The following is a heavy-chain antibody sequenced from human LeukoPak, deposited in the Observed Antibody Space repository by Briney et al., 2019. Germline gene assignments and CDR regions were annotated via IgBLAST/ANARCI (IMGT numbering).Heavy chain of an antibody. CDR2: ISYDGSNK. CDR1: GLTFSSHA. CDR3: AKDLSRIGAPRQRYYYYYMDV. J-gene: IGHJ6*03. V-gene: IGHV3-30-3*01. Sequence: GRSLRLSCAASGLTFSSHAMHWVRQAPGKGLERVAVISYDGSNKYYADSVKGRFTISRDNSKNTLYLQMNSLRAEDTAVYYCAKDLSRIGAPRQRYYYYYMDVWGKGTTVTVSS. D-gene: IGHD3-16*01.